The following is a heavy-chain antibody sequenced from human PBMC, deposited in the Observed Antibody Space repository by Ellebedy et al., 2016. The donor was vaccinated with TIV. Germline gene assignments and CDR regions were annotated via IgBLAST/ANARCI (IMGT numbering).Heavy chain of an antibody. Sequence: GESLKISCAASGFTFSSYAMCWVRQAPGNGLEWISTICDNGSEIFFADSVTGRFTIYRDNSKNTVYLQMTSLIAEDTAVYYCAMTSVGHSHGYYFDYWGQGTLVTVSA. CDR1: GFTFSSYA. CDR3: AMTSVGHSHGYYFDY. J-gene: IGHJ4*02. CDR2: ICDNGSEI. V-gene: IGHV3-23*01. D-gene: IGHD3-22*01.